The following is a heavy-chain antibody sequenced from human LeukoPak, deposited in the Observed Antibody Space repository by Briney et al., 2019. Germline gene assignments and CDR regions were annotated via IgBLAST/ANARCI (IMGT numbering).Heavy chain of an antibody. J-gene: IGHJ4*02. Sequence: SETLSLTCTVSGGSISSSSYYWGWIRQPPGKGLEWIGGIYYSGSTYYNPSLKSRVTISVDTSKNQFSLKLSSVTAADTAVYYCARSELLGIHDYWGQGTLVTVSS. V-gene: IGHV4-39*07. D-gene: IGHD1-26*01. CDR3: ARSELLGIHDY. CDR1: GGSISSSSYY. CDR2: IYYSGST.